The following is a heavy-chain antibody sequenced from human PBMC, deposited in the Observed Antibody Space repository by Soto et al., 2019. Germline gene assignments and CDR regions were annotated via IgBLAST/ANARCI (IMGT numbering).Heavy chain of an antibody. V-gene: IGHV4-31*03. CDR3: ARAYCSGGSCYSGYYYYYYMDV. Sequence: PSETLSLTCTVSGGSISSGCYYWSWIRQHPEKGLGWIGYIYYSGSTYYNPSLKSRVTISVDTSKNQFSLNLSSVTAADTAVYYCARAYCSGGSCYSGYYYYYYMDVWGKGTTVTVSS. D-gene: IGHD2-15*01. CDR2: IYYSGST. J-gene: IGHJ6*03. CDR1: GGSISSGCYY.